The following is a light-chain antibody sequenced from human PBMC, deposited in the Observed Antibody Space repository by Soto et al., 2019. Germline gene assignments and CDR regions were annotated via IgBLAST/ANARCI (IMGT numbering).Light chain of an antibody. CDR3: QQYYSYPYT. CDR2: GAS. Sequence: DIQLTQSPSFLSASVGDRVTITCRASQGISSYLAWYQQKPGKAPKPLIYGASTLQSGVPSRFSGSGSGTDFTLTISCLQSEDFATYYCQQYYSYPYTFGQGTKLDIK. V-gene: IGKV1-9*01. J-gene: IGKJ2*01. CDR1: QGISSY.